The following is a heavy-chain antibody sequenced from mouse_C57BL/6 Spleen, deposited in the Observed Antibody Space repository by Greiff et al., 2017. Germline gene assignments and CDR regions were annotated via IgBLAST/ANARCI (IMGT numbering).Heavy chain of an antibody. CDR1: GYTFTDYY. V-gene: IGHV1-26*01. CDR3: ARRRGLGNYYYAMDY. CDR2: INPNNGGT. D-gene: IGHD2-1*01. J-gene: IGHJ4*01. Sequence: EVQLQQSGPELVKPGASVKISCKASGYTFTDYYMNWVKQSHGKSLEWIGDINPNNGGTSYNQKFKGKATLTVDKSSSTAYMELRSLTSEDSAVYYCARRRGLGNYYYAMDYWGQGTSVTVSS.